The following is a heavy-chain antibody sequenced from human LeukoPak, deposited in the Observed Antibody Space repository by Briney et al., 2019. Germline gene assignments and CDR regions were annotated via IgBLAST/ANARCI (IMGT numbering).Heavy chain of an antibody. CDR3: ARHGIGYCTGGSCYPIT. D-gene: IGHD2-15*01. CDR2: IYPGDSDT. J-gene: IGHJ5*02. V-gene: IGHV5-51*01. CDR1: GYSFPSYW. Sequence: GESLKISCKGSGYSFPSYWIGWVRQMPGKGLEWMGIIYPGDSDTRYSPSFQGQVTISADKSINTAYLQWSSLKASDTAMYYCARHGIGYCTGGSCYPITWGQGTLVTVSS.